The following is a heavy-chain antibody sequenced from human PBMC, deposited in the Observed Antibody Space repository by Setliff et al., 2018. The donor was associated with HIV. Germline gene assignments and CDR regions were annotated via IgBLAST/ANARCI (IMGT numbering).Heavy chain of an antibody. D-gene: IGHD3-22*01. V-gene: IGHV3-33*08. CDR3: ARDPGGDTSGYLIYYYDY. CDR2: IWYDGSSE. J-gene: IGHJ4*02. Sequence: GGSLRLSCAASGFTFSSYSMNWVRQAPGKGLEWVAVIWYDGSSEYYGDSVKGRFTISRDNSKKTLYLQMNSLRAEDTAVYYCARDPGGDTSGYLIYYYDYWGQGTLVTVSS. CDR1: GFTFSSYS.